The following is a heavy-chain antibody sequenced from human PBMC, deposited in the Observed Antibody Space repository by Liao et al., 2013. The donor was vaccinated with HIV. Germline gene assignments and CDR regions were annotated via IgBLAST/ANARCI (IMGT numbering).Heavy chain of an antibody. CDR3: ARDVAAAGTGYMDV. J-gene: IGHJ6*03. V-gene: IGHV4-4*07. CDR1: GGSMRHYY. Sequence: QVQLQEAGPGLVKPSETLSLTCSVSGGSMRHYYWSWIRQSAGKGLEWIGRIYASGSTNYNPSLKGRVTMSVDTSKNQFTLQLSSVTAADTAVYFCARDVAAAGTGYMDVWGRGTTVTVSS. CDR2: IYASGST. D-gene: IGHD6-25*01.